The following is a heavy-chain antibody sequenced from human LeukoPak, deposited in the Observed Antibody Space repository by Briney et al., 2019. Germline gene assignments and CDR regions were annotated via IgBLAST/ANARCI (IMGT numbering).Heavy chain of an antibody. V-gene: IGHV3-9*01. CDR2: ISWNSDNI. CDR1: GFTFDDYA. D-gene: IGHD3-10*01. Sequence: PGGSLRLSCAASGFTFDDYAMHWVRQAQEKGLEWASGISWNSDNIGYADSEKGRFTISRDNAKNSLYLQMNSLRAEDTAVYYCAREAFQFGEYYFDYWGQGTLVTVSS. CDR3: AREAFQFGEYYFDY. J-gene: IGHJ4*02.